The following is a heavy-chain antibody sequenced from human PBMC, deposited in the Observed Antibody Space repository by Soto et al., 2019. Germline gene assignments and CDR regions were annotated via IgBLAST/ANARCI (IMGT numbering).Heavy chain of an antibody. CDR1: GGSIGTYY. V-gene: IGHV4-59*08. Sequence: QVQLQESGPGLVKPSETLSLTCTVSGGSIGTYYWSWIRQPPGKGLEWIGYIYYRGNTDYNPSLTSRVTISLDTPKNQCSLKLSSVTAADTAVYYCARHPGYYDILTGYTTYYFDYWGQGILVTVSS. CDR3: ARHPGYYDILTGYTTYYFDY. CDR2: IYYRGNT. D-gene: IGHD3-9*01. J-gene: IGHJ4*02.